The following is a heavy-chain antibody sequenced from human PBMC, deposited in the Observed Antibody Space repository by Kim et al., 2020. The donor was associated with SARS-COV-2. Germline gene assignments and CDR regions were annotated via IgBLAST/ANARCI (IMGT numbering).Heavy chain of an antibody. CDR2: NDNTERR. Sequence: SETLSLTCAVYGGSFSGYHWSWIRQSPGTGLEWIGENDNTERRNYNPSLKSRVTISADASKNQFSLKVDSVTAADTGVYYCARRLASVDWWGQGTPVTVS. D-gene: IGHD2-21*01. CDR1: GGSFSGYH. CDR3: ARRLASVDW. J-gene: IGHJ4*02. V-gene: IGHV4-34*01.